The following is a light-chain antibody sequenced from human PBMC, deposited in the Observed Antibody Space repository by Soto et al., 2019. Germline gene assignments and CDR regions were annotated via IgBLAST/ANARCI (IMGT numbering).Light chain of an antibody. CDR1: QSVGSY. CDR2: DAS. V-gene: IGKV3-11*01. Sequence: EIVMTQSPPTLSVSPGERATLSCRASQSVGSYLAWYQQKPGQAPRLLIYDASNRVTGIPARFSGSGSGTDFTLTISSLEPEDFAVYYCQQRTNWPLTFGGGTKVDIK. J-gene: IGKJ4*01. CDR3: QQRTNWPLT.